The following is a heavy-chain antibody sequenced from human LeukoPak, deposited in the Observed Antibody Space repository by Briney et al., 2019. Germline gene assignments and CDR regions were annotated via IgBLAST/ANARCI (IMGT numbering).Heavy chain of an antibody. CDR1: GFTFANYA. V-gene: IGHV3-23*01. Sequence: GGSLRLSCAASGFTFANYAMAWVRQAPGKGLEWVSGIGGSGENTCYADSVTGRFTISRDNSKNTVFLQMNSLRAEDTAVYYCAKDRQHSSGSYWGSFDYWGQRTLITVSS. CDR2: IGGSGENT. CDR3: AKDRQHSSGSYWGSFDY. D-gene: IGHD3-22*01. J-gene: IGHJ4*02.